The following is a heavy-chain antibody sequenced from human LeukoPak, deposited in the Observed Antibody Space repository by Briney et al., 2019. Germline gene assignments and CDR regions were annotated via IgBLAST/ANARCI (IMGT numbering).Heavy chain of an antibody. CDR3: ARRSDRGYSGPSAY. D-gene: IGHD5-12*01. CDR2: LYPGGSDT. J-gene: IGHJ4*02. V-gene: IGHV5-51*01. Sequence: GESLKISCKGSGYSFTSYWIGWVRQMPGKGLEWMGILYPGGSDTRYSPSFQGPVTISADQSISTAFLKCSSLKASATAMYYCARRSDRGYSGPSAYWGQGTLVTVSS. CDR1: GYSFTSYW.